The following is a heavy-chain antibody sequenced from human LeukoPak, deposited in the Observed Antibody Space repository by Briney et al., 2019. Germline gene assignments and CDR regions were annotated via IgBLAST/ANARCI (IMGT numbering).Heavy chain of an antibody. D-gene: IGHD1-26*01. CDR2: INPNSGDT. V-gene: IGHV1-2*02. CDR1: GYTFSDYY. CDR3: ARDWGYSGTYYDAFDI. Sequence: ASVKVSFKASGYTFSDYYIHWVRQAPGQGLEWMGWINPNSGDTDYGQKFQGRVTMTRDTSISTVYMELSRLRSDDTAVYYCARDWGYSGTYYDAFDIWGQGTMVTVSS. J-gene: IGHJ3*02.